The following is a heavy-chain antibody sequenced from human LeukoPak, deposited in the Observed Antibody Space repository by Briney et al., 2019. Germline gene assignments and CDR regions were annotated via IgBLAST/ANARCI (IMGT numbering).Heavy chain of an antibody. Sequence: GGSLRLSCAASGFTFSSYSMNWVRQAPGKGLEWVSYISVGGSNINYADSVKGRFTISRDNAKNSLYLQMNSLRAEDTAVYYCARKNWNRSDYWGQGILVTVSS. V-gene: IGHV3-48*01. CDR1: GFTFSSYS. CDR3: ARKNWNRSDY. J-gene: IGHJ4*02. CDR2: ISVGGSNI. D-gene: IGHD1-1*01.